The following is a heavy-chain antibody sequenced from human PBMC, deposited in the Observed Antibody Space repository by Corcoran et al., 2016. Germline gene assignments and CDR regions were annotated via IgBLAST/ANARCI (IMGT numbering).Heavy chain of an antibody. J-gene: IGHJ6*02. Sequence: QMQLVQSGPEVKKPGTSVKVSCKASGFTFTSSAVQWVRQARGQRLEWIGWIVVGSGNTNYAQKFQERVTITRDMSTRTAYMELSSLRSEDTAVYYCAAGYCSSTSCYTIYYYYGMDVWGQGTTVTVSS. CDR3: AAGYCSSTSCYTIYYYYGMDV. CDR2: IVVGSGNT. CDR1: GFTFTSSA. D-gene: IGHD2-2*02. V-gene: IGHV1-58*01.